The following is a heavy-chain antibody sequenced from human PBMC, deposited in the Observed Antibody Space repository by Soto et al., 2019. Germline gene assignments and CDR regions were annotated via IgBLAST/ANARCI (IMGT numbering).Heavy chain of an antibody. CDR1: SGAIRFINVF. CDR3: ARITGRHLDY. D-gene: IGHD1-20*01. J-gene: IGHJ4*02. V-gene: IGHV4-39*01. Sequence: SATLSHTCTVSSGAIRFINVFWGWVRQPPGKGLEWIGNIAYSGTAYFSPSLATRVTFHVDTSKNQFSLTLYSVTAADTAVYYCARITGRHLDYWGQG. CDR2: IAYSGTA.